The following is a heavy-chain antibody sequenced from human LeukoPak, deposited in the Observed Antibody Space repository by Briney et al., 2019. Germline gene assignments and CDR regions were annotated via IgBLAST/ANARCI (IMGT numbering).Heavy chain of an antibody. J-gene: IGHJ4*02. CDR3: AKETSAYYYGELGS. Sequence: PGGSLRLSCAASGFTFSSYAMSWVRQAPGKGLEWVSGISGRGDSTNYAGTVKGRFTISRDNSKKTLDLQMNSLRAEDAAIYYCAKETSAYYYGELGSWGQGTLVTVSS. CDR2: ISGRGDST. D-gene: IGHD3-22*01. V-gene: IGHV3-23*01. CDR1: GFTFSSYA.